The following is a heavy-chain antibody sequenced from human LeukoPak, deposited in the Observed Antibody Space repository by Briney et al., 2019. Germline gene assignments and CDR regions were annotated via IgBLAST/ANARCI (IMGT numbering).Heavy chain of an antibody. Sequence: SGGSVSHLRAASGITLSSYWMHWVRQAPGKGLVWVSRINRDGSSTTYADSVRGRFTISRDNAKNSLYLQMNSLRAEDTAVYHCARSRDLGLLVAYAGQGTQVTVSS. V-gene: IGHV3-74*01. CDR3: ARSRDLGLLVAY. J-gene: IGHJ4*02. CDR1: GITLSSYW. CDR2: INRDGSST.